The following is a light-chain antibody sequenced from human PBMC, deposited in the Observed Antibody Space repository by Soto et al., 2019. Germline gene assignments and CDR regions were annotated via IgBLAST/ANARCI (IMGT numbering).Light chain of an antibody. V-gene: IGKV1-33*01. CDR3: QQYESYSRT. Sequence: DIQMTQSPSSLSASVGDRVTITCQASQNINNYLNWYQQKPGRAPKLLIYDASNLEAGVPSRFRGSGSGTEFTLTISSLQPDDFATYYCQQYESYSRTFGQGTKVEIK. CDR2: DAS. CDR1: QNINNY. J-gene: IGKJ1*01.